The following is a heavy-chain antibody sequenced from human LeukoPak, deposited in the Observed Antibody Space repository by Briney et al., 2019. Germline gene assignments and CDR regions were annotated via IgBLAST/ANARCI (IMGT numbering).Heavy chain of an antibody. J-gene: IGHJ4*02. CDR3: ARGRFSGYGAD. CDR1: GYTFSGFY. V-gene: IGHV1-2*02. Sequence: GASVKVSCKASGYTFSGFYIHWVRQAPGQGLEWMGWINPNSGGTNFAQKFQGRVTMTRDTSISTAYMELSSLTSDDTAVYYCARGRFSGYGADWGQGTLVTVSS. CDR2: INPNSGGT. D-gene: IGHD5-12*01.